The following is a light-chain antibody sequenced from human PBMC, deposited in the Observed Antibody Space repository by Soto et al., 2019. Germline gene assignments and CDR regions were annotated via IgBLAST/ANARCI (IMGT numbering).Light chain of an antibody. CDR3: QQFGTSSLWT. V-gene: IGKV3-20*01. Sequence: EIVLTQSPGTLSLSPGERATLSCRASQSVSSTFLAWFQQKPGQAPRLLIYGASRRATGIPDRFSGSGSGTDFTLTISSLEPEDFAVYYCQQFGTSSLWTFAQGNKVEIK. CDR1: QSVSSTF. J-gene: IGKJ1*01. CDR2: GAS.